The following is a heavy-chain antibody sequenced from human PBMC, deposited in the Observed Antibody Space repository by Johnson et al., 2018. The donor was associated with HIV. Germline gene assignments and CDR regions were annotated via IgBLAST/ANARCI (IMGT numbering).Heavy chain of an antibody. CDR3: AKGRHRSSWYLAGAFDI. CDR1: GFAFSSYA. CDR2: ISGSGGST. Sequence: VQLVESGGGLVQPGGSLRLSCAASGFAFSSYAMTWVRQAPGKGLEWVSSISGSGGSTYYADSVKGQFTISRDNSNNTLYLQMNSLRAEATAMYYCAKGRHRSSWYLAGAFDIWGQGTMVTVSS. J-gene: IGHJ3*02. V-gene: IGHV3-23*04. D-gene: IGHD6-13*01.